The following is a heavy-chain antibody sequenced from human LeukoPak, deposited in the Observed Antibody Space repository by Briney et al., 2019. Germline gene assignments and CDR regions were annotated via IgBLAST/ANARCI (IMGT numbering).Heavy chain of an antibody. CDR1: GFTVSTKY. Sequence: GGSLRLSCAASGFTVSTKYMSWVRQAPGKGLEWVSVIYNDGSTYYADSVKGRFTISKDNSKNMLYLQMKSLRAEDTAAYYCARSFSSGATAPDYWGQGTPVTVSS. V-gene: IGHV3-53*01. CDR3: ARSFSSGATAPDY. J-gene: IGHJ4*02. D-gene: IGHD1-26*01. CDR2: IYNDGST.